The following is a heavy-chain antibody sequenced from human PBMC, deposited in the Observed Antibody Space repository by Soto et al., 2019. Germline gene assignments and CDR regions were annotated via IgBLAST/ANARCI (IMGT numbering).Heavy chain of an antibody. Sequence: QVQLVQSGAEVKKPGASVKVSCKASGYTFTSYYMHWLRQPPGQGLEWMGIINPSGGSTFYAQNFQGRVTMTRDTSTSTVYMELSRRRSEDTAVYYCARGMTTVTSDAFDIWGQGTMVTVSS. CDR1: GYTFTSYY. V-gene: IGHV1-46*01. J-gene: IGHJ3*02. CDR2: INPSGGST. D-gene: IGHD4-4*01. CDR3: ARGMTTVTSDAFDI.